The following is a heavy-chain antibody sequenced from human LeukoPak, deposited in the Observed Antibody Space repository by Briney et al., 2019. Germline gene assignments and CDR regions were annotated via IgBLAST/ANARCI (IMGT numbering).Heavy chain of an antibody. CDR1: GGSISSYY. D-gene: IGHD1-26*01. J-gene: IGHJ4*02. V-gene: IGHV4-59*12. CDR2: INYSGST. CDR3: ARGYSIAY. Sequence: SETLSLTCTVSGGSISSYYWSWIRQPPGTGLEWIGYINYSGSTIYNPSLQSRVTISVDTSKNQFSLKLSSVTAADTAVYYCARGYSIAYWGQGSLVTVSS.